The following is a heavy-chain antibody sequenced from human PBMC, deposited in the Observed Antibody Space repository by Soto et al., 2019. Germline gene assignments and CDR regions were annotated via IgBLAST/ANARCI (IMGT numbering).Heavy chain of an antibody. V-gene: IGHV4-4*07. J-gene: IGHJ6*02. CDR1: GGSISSYY. CDR2: IYTSGSS. D-gene: IGHD3-10*01. Sequence: SETLSLTCTVSGGSISSYYWSWIRQPAGKGLEWIGRIYTSGSSNYNPSLKSRVTMSVDTSKNQFSLKLSSVTAADTAVYYCARVQKGYYYGSVTYYYGMDVWGQGTTVTVSS. CDR3: ARVQKGYYYGSVTYYYGMDV.